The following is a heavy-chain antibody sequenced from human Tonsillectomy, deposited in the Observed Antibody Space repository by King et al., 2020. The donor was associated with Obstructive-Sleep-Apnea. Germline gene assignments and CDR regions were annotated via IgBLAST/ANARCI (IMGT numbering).Heavy chain of an antibody. CDR2: IYWNDDK. D-gene: IGHD3-9*01. Sequence: TLKESGPTLVKPTQTLTLTCTFSGFSVSASGVGVGWIRQPPGKALEWLALIYWNDDKRYSPSLKSRLTITKDTSKNQVVLTMTNLDPVDTGTDYCAHRREVYFDWSRSYFDYWGQGTLVTVSS. J-gene: IGHJ4*02. CDR3: AHRREVYFDWSRSYFDY. CDR1: GFSVSASGVG. V-gene: IGHV2-5*01.